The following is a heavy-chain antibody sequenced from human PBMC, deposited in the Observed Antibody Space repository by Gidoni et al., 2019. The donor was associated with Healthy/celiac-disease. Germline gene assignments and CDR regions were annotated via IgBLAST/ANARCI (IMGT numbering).Heavy chain of an antibody. V-gene: IGHV3-30-3*01. CDR3: ARNSLPAANDHAFDI. D-gene: IGHD2-2*01. Sequence: QVQLVESGGGVVQPGRSLRLSCAASGFTFSRYAMHWVRQAPGKGLEWVAVISYDGSNKYYADSVKGRFTISRDNSKNTLYLQMNSLRAEDTAVYYCARNSLPAANDHAFDIWGQGTMVTVSS. CDR2: ISYDGSNK. J-gene: IGHJ3*02. CDR1: GFTFSRYA.